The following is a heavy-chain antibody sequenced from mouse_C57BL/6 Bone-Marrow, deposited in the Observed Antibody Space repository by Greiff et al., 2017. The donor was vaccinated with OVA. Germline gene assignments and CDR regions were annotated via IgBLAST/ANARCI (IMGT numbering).Heavy chain of an antibody. CDR3: ATLNWDYWYFDV. V-gene: IGHV1-59*01. CDR1: GYTFTSYW. CDR2: IDPSDSYT. Sequence: QVQLQQPGAELVRPGTSVKLSCKASGYTFTSYWMHWVKQRPGQGLEWIGVIDPSDSYTNYNQKFKGKATLTVDTSSSTAYMRLSSLTSEDSAVYYCATLNWDYWYFDVWGTGTTVTVSS. D-gene: IGHD4-1*01. J-gene: IGHJ1*03.